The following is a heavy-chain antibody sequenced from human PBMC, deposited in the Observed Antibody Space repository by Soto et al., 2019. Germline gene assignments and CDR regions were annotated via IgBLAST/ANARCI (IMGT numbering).Heavy chain of an antibody. V-gene: IGHV3-21*01. CDR1: GFTFSIYT. Sequence: EVQLVESGGGLVKPGESLRLSCAASGFTFSIYTLNWVRQAPGKGLEWVSSLNRNDSYIYYADFVQGRFTISRDNTKNSQYLQMIHERVHDTSVYYCARDRGGDVFWSGSYEYWGQGTLVTVSS. CDR3: ARDRGGDVFWSGSYEY. J-gene: IGHJ4*02. CDR2: LNRNDSYI. D-gene: IGHD3-3*01.